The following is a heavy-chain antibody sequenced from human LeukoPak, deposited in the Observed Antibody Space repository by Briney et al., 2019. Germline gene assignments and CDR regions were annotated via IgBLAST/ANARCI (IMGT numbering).Heavy chain of an antibody. J-gene: IGHJ6*02. V-gene: IGHV3-30-3*01. Sequence: QPGRSLRLSCAAFGFTFSRFAMYWVRQAPGKGLEWVAVISYDGSNKYYADSVKGRFTISRDNSKNTLYLQMNSLRAEDTAVYYCAREGFDWLLYSYYYYYGMDVWGQGTTVTVSS. CDR2: ISYDGSNK. CDR1: GFTFSRFA. CDR3: AREGFDWLLYSYYYYYGMDV. D-gene: IGHD3-9*01.